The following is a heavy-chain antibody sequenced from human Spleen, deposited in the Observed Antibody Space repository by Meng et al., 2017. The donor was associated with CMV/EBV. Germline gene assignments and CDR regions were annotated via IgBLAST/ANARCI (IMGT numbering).Heavy chain of an antibody. CDR1: GYTFSSYG. CDR3: ARDRASYESSGYLYGMDV. V-gene: IGHV1-18*01. CDR2: TSAYTGDA. J-gene: IGHJ6*02. Sequence: ASVKVSCKASGYTFSSYGISWVRQAPGQGLEWMGWTSAYTGDAYYAHNVKGRVTMTTDTSTGTAYMELTSLRSDDTAVYYCARDRASYESSGYLYGMDVWGQGTTVTVSS. D-gene: IGHD3-22*01.